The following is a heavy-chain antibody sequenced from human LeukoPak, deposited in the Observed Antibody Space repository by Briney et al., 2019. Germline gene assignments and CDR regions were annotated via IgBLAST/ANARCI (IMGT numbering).Heavy chain of an antibody. Sequence: GGSLRLSCVASGFSFSNAWMSWVRQAPGKELEWVGRIKRKSDGGATHYAAPVKGRFTISRDDLESTLFLQMNSLKTEDTAVYYCTTRGGSFSIFDYWGQGTLVTVSS. CDR3: TTRGGSFSIFDY. V-gene: IGHV3-15*01. J-gene: IGHJ4*02. D-gene: IGHD1-26*01. CDR1: GFSFSNAW. CDR2: IKRKSDGGAT.